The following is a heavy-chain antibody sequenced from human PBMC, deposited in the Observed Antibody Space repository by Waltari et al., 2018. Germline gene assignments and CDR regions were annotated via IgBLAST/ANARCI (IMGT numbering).Heavy chain of an antibody. D-gene: IGHD6-19*01. Sequence: DAVKGRFTIPRDNSKNKLYLQMNSLRAEDTAVYYCAKADESTYYYGLDVWGQGTTVTVSS. CDR3: AKADESTYYYGLDV. V-gene: IGHV3-30*02. J-gene: IGHJ6*02.